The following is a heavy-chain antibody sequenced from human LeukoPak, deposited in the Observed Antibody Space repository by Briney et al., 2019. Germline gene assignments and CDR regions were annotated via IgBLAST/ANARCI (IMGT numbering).Heavy chain of an antibody. J-gene: IGHJ4*02. CDR2: IYHGGST. D-gene: IGHD2-21*02. Sequence: PSETLSLTCTVSGYSISSGYYWGWIRQSPGKGLKWIGSIYHGGSTYYNPSLRSRVIVSVDTSKNHFSLKMSSVTAADTAVYYCARDLASCAGDCYSDGFDYWGQGALVTVSS. CDR1: GYSISSGYY. CDR3: ARDLASCAGDCYSDGFDY. V-gene: IGHV4-38-2*02.